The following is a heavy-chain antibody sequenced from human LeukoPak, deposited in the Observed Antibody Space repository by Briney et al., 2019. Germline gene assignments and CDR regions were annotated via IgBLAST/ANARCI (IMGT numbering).Heavy chain of an antibody. CDR3: AILSWDGRGTFS. V-gene: IGHV3-23*01. D-gene: IGHD2/OR15-2a*01. CDR2: IRGGAENT. J-gene: IGHJ5*02. Sequence: GGSLRLSCAASGFTFSIYDMSWVRQAPGKGLEWVSAIRGGAENTYYADSVRGRFIISRDNYKDTLTLQMNSLRTEDTAIYYCAILSWDGRGTFSWGQGTLVTVSS. CDR1: GFTFSIYD.